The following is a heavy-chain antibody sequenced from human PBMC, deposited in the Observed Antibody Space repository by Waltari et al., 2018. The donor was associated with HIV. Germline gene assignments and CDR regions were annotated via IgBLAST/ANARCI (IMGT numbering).Heavy chain of an antibody. D-gene: IGHD3-10*01. CDR2: INHSGST. V-gene: IGHV4-34*01. CDR1: GGSFSGYY. Sequence: QVQLQQWGAGLLKPSETLSLTCAVYGGSFSGYYWSWIRQPPGKGLEWIGEINHSGSTNYNPSLKSRVTISVDTSKNQFSLKLSSVTAADTAVYYCARRVVRGVIKDWGQGTLVTVSS. J-gene: IGHJ4*02. CDR3: ARRVVRGVIKD.